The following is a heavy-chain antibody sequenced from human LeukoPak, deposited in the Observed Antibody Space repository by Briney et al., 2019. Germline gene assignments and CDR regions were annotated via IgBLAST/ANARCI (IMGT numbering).Heavy chain of an antibody. V-gene: IGHV4-34*01. CDR1: GGSFSGYY. CDR2: VNHRGST. Sequence: SETLSLTCAVYGGSFSGYYWSWIRQPPGKGLEWIGEVNHRGSTNYNPSLKSRVTMSVDTSKNQFSLKLSSVTAADTAVYYCARVSLVRGAPDYYFDYWGQGTLVTVSS. D-gene: IGHD3-10*01. J-gene: IGHJ4*02. CDR3: ARVSLVRGAPDYYFDY.